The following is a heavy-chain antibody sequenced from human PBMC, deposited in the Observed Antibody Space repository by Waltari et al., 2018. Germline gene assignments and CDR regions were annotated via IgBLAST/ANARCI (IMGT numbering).Heavy chain of an antibody. V-gene: IGHV4-59*11. CDR3: AGGVVYYYYGMDV. Sequence: QVQLQESGPGLVKPSETLSLTCTVPGGSISSHYWSWIRQPPGKGLEWIGDIYYGGSTNNNPARKSRVPISVDTSKNQFSLKLSSVTAADTAVYYCAGGVVYYYYGMDVWGQGTTVTVSS. CDR2: IYYGGST. CDR1: GGSISSHY. J-gene: IGHJ6*02. D-gene: IGHD2-15*01.